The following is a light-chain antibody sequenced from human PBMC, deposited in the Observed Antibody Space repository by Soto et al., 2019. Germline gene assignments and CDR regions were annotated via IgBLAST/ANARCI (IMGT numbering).Light chain of an antibody. V-gene: IGKV1-6*01. J-gene: IGKJ2*03. Sequence: AIQMTQSPSSLSASVGDTVTFTCRASQAIRTDLGWFQQRPGKPPKLLIYGISILQTGVPSRFSGSGSGTDFPLTISGLQPEDFATYYCLHDALFPYSFGQGTRLEI. CDR3: LHDALFPYS. CDR1: QAIRTD. CDR2: GIS.